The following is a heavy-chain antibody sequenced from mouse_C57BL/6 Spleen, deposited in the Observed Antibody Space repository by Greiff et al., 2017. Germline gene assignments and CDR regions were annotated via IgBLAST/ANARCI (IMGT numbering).Heavy chain of an antibody. CDR1: GFTFSTYA. V-gene: IGHV5-4*01. D-gene: IGHD2-3*01. Sequence: DVHLVESGGGLVKPGGSLKLSCAASGFTFSTYAMSWVRQTPDKRLEWVATISDGGSYTYSPDNVKGRFNISRANAKNHLYLQMSHLKSEDTAMYYCAREGSSLYDGYYEGFAYWGQGTLVTVSA. CDR3: AREGSSLYDGYYEGFAY. J-gene: IGHJ3*01. CDR2: ISDGGSYT.